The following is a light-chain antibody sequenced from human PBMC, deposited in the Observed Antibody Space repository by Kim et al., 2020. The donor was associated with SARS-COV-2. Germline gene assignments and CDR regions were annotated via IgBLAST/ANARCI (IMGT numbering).Light chain of an antibody. CDR2: EAS. CDR1: QSVGSY. CDR3: QQRFNWPPLT. Sequence: SPGDRATLSCRASQSVGSYLAWYQQKPGQAPRLLIYEASNRATDIPARFSGSGSGTDFTLTISSLEPEDFAVYYCQQRFNWPPLTFGGGTKVDIK. V-gene: IGKV3-11*01. J-gene: IGKJ4*01.